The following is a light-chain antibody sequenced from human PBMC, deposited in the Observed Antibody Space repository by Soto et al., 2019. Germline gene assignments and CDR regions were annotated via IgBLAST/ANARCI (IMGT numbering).Light chain of an antibody. V-gene: IGKV1-5*01. J-gene: IGKJ1*01. CDR2: DAS. CDR3: QQYSSYWT. CDR1: QTISTW. Sequence: DIQMTQSPSTLSASVGDRVTITCRASQTISTWVAWYQQKPGTAPKLLLYDASRWDSGVPSRFSGRGSGTEFTLTISSLQPDDFATYYCQQYSSYWTFGQGTKVEIK.